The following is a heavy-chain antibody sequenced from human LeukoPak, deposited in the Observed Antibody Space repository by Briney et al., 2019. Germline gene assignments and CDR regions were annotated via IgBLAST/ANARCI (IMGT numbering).Heavy chain of an antibody. CDR2: IIPIFGTA. CDR1: GGTFSSYA. D-gene: IGHD1-14*01. J-gene: IGHJ3*01. Sequence: GASVKVSYKASGGTFSSYAISWVRQAPGQGLEWMGGIIPIFGTANYAQKFQGRVTITTDESTSTAYMELSSLRSEDTAVYYCMRGQPESYSDWGQGTMVTVSS. V-gene: IGHV1-69*05. CDR3: MRGQPESYSD.